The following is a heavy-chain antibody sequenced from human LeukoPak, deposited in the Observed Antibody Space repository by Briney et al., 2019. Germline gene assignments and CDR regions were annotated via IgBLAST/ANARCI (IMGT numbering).Heavy chain of an antibody. D-gene: IGHD3-22*01. Sequence: ASVKVSCKASGYTFTSYAMHWVRQAPGQRLEWMGWINAGNGNTKYSQKFQGRVTITRDTSASTAYMKLSSLRSEDTAVYYCAREGNYYDSSGYGVGDAFDIWGQGTMVTASS. V-gene: IGHV1-3*01. CDR3: AREGNYYDSSGYGVGDAFDI. J-gene: IGHJ3*02. CDR2: INAGNGNT. CDR1: GYTFTSYA.